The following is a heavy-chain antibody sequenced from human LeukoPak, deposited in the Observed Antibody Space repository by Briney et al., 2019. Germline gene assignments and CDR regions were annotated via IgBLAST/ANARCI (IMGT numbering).Heavy chain of an antibody. CDR2: IKQDGSEK. V-gene: IGHV3-7*03. Sequence: GGSLRLSCAASTFTFSNYWLSWVRQAPGKGLEWVANIKQDGSEKYYVDFVKGRFTISRDNAKASLYLQMNSLRAEDTAVYYCARDVLAAGATGTFDIWGQGTMVTVSS. CDR3: ARDVLAAGATGTFDI. J-gene: IGHJ3*02. CDR1: TFTFSNYW. D-gene: IGHD1-14*01.